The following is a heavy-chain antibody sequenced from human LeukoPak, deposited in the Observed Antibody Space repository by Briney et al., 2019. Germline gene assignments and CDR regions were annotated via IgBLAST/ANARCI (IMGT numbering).Heavy chain of an antibody. CDR3: ARSSRLLDFDY. CDR2: IRSSSGTI. J-gene: IGHJ4*02. CDR1: GFTFSSYS. D-gene: IGHD2-8*02. Sequence: GGSLRLSCAASGFTFSSYSMNWVRQAPRKGLEWVSYIRSSSGTIYYADSVKGRFTISRDNSQNSLYLQMNSLRAEDTAVYYCARSSRLLDFDYWGPGTLVTVSS. V-gene: IGHV3-48*01.